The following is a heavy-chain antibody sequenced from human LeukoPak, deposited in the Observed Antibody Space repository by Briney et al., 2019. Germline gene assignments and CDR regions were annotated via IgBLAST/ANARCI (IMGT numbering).Heavy chain of an antibody. J-gene: IGHJ6*02. CDR1: GFTFSSYS. CDR2: ISSSSSYI. V-gene: IGHV3-21*01. Sequence: PGGSLRFSCAASGFTFSSYSMNWVRQAPGKGLEWVSSISSSSSYIYYADSVKGRFTLSRENAKNSLYLKMHSLRAEDTAVYYCARERYHYGMDVWGQGTTVTVSS. CDR3: ARERYHYGMDV.